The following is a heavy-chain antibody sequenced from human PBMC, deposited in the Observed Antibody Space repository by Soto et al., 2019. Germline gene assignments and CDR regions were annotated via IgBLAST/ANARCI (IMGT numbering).Heavy chain of an antibody. V-gene: IGHV1-8*01. CDR3: ARVAVRFLEWLSALAY. CDR1: GYTFTSYD. J-gene: IGHJ4*02. D-gene: IGHD3-3*01. Sequence: ASVKVSCKASGYTFTSYDINWVQQATGQGLEWMGWMNPNSGNTGYAQKFQGRVTMTRNTSISTAYMELSSLRSEDTAVYYCARVAVRFLEWLSALAYWGQGTLVTVSS. CDR2: MNPNSGNT.